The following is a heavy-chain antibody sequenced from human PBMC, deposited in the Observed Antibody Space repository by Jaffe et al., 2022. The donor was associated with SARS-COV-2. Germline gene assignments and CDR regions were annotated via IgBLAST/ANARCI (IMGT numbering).Heavy chain of an antibody. CDR1: GFTFSSYS. D-gene: IGHD6-13*01. CDR2: ISSSSSYI. V-gene: IGHV3-21*01. J-gene: IGHJ5*02. Sequence: EVQLVESGGGLVKPGGSLRLSCAASGFTFSSYSMNWVRQAPGKGLEWVSSISSSSSYIYYADSVKGRFTISRDNAKNSLYLQMNSLRAEDTAVYYCARDPQQLVPEDWFDPWGQGTLVTVSS. CDR3: ARDPQQLVPEDWFDP.